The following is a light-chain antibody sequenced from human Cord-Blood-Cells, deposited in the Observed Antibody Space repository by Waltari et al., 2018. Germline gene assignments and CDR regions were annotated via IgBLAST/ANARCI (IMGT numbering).Light chain of an antibody. CDR2: AAS. Sequence: DIQMTQSPYPLSASVGDRVTITCRASQSISSYLNWYQQKPGKAPKLLIYAASSLQSGVPSRFSGSGSVTDFTLTISSLQPEDFATYYCQQSYSFGGGTKVEIK. V-gene: IGKV1-39*01. J-gene: IGKJ4*01. CDR3: QQSYS. CDR1: QSISSY.